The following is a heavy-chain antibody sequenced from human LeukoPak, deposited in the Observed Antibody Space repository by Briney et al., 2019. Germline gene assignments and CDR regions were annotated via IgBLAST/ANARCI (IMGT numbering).Heavy chain of an antibody. CDR3: ARDPLPSGSWSGAFDI. CDR1: GFTFSSYA. J-gene: IGHJ3*02. Sequence: GGSLRLSCAASGFTFSSYAMSWVRQAPGKGLEWVSASSGSGGSTYYADSVKGRFTISRDNSKNTLYLQMGSLRAEDMAVYYCARDPLPSGSWSGAFDIWGQGTMVTVSS. CDR2: SSGSGGST. D-gene: IGHD6-13*01. V-gene: IGHV3-23*01.